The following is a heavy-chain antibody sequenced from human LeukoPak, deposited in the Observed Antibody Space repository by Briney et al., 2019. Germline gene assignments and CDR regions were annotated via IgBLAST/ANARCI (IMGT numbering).Heavy chain of an antibody. J-gene: IGHJ4*02. CDR1: GGSISGYY. Sequence: SETLSLTCTVSGGSISGYYWSWIRQPPGKGLEWIGYIFSGGSTNYNPSLKSRVTISEDTSVNQFSLKLRSVTAADTAVYYCARHYYDRSDSYSFDYWGQGTVVSVSS. V-gene: IGHV4-59*08. CDR2: IFSGGST. CDR3: ARHYYDRSDSYSFDY. D-gene: IGHD3-22*01.